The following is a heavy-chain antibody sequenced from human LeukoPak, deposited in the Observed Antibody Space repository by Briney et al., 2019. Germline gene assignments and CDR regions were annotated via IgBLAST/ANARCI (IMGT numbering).Heavy chain of an antibody. D-gene: IGHD6-13*01. CDR2: ITTTGTYI. CDR3: ARAGIAAAGTNWFDP. CDR1: GFSFSDYN. Sequence: GGSLRLSCAASGFSFSDYNMNWVRQAPGKALEWVSSITTTGTYIFYGDSVKGRFTISRDNAKNSLYLQMNSLRAEDTAVYYCARAGIAAAGTNWFDPWGQGTLVTVSS. V-gene: IGHV3-21*01. J-gene: IGHJ5*02.